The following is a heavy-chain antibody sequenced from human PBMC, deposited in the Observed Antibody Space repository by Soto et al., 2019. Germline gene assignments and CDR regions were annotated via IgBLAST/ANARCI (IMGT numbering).Heavy chain of an antibody. D-gene: IGHD2-15*01. J-gene: IGHJ4*02. CDR2: IYSGGST. V-gene: IGHV3-66*01. Sequence: GGSLRLSCAASGFTFSGYAMSWVRQAPGKGLEWVSVIYSGGSTYYADSVKGRFIISRDDSKNTLFLQMNSLRAEDTAVYYCATAKLLLPWLFDYWGQGTLVNVSS. CDR3: ATAKLLLPWLFDY. CDR1: GFTFSGYA.